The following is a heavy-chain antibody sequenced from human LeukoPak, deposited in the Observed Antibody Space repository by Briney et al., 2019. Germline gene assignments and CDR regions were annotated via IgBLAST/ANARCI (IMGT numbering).Heavy chain of an antibody. CDR2: INPNSGGT. CDR1: GYTFTSYG. V-gene: IGHV1-2*02. J-gene: IGHJ6*03. D-gene: IGHD5-18*01. Sequence: ASVKVSCKASGYTFTSYGISWVRQAPGQGLEWMGWINPNSGGTNYAQKFQGRVTMTRDTSISTAYMELSRLRSDDTAVYYCARASGYSYGYYMDVWGKGTTVTVSS. CDR3: ARASGYSYGYYMDV.